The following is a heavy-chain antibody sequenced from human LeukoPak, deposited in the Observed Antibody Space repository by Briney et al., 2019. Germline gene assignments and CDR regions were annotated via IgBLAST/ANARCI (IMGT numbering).Heavy chain of an antibody. J-gene: IGHJ3*02. V-gene: IGHV3-21*01. CDR1: GFTFSSYS. CDR2: ISSSSSYI. CDR3: ARQGYVSSGYYFPNAFDI. Sequence: GGSLRLSCAASGFTFSSYSMNWVRQAPGKGLEWVSSISSSSSYIYYADSVKGRFTISRDNAKNSLYLQMNSLGAEDTAVYYCARQGYVSSGYYFPNAFDIWGQGTMVTVSS. D-gene: IGHD3-22*01.